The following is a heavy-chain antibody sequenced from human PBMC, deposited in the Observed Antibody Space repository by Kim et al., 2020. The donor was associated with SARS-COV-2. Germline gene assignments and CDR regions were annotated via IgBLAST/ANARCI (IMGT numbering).Heavy chain of an antibody. CDR1: GGSISSGDYY. Sequence: SETLSLTCTVSGGSISSGDYYWSWIRQPPGKGLEWIGYIYYSGSTYYNPSLKSRVTISVDTSKNQFSLKLSSVTAADTAVYYCARGEWFGELPFDYWGQGTLVTVSS. J-gene: IGHJ4*02. CDR3: ARGEWFGELPFDY. D-gene: IGHD3-10*01. V-gene: IGHV4-30-4*01. CDR2: IYYSGST.